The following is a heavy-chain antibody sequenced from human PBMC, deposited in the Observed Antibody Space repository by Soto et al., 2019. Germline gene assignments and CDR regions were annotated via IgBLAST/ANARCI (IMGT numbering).Heavy chain of an antibody. D-gene: IGHD6-19*01. CDR1: GVTFSDYA. J-gene: IGHJ4*02. V-gene: IGHV3-30*18. CDR2: VSHDGRNT. Sequence: VQLVESGGGVVQPGRSLRLSCAASGVTFSDYAMNWVRQAPGKGLEWVAVVSHDGRNTHYADSVKGRFTISRDTSKNTVSLEMTSLRAEDKAAYYCAKGGRQWLVTSDFNYGGEGAAVTITS. CDR3: AKGGRQWLVTSDFNY.